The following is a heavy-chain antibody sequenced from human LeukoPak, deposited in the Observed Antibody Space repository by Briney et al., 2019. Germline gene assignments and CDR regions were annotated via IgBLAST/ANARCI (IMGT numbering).Heavy chain of an antibody. J-gene: IGHJ5*02. CDR2: IRQNGIET. D-gene: IGHD3-16*01. CDR3: ARLLGDSTIYDL. Sequence: GGSLRLSCAASGFTFSNAWMSWVRQAAGKGLEWVATIRQNGIETHYVDSVKGRFIISRDNAENSVSLQMNSLRDEDTAMYYCARLLGDSTIYDLWGQGTQVTVSS. CDR1: GFTFSNAW. V-gene: IGHV3-7*01.